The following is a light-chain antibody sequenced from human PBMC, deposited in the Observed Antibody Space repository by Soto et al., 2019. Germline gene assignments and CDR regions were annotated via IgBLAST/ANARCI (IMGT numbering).Light chain of an antibody. Sequence: DIQMTQSPSTLSASVGDRVTITCRASQSISSWLAWYQQKPGKAPKLLIYDASSLESGVPSRFSGSGSGTEFALAISSLQPDDFATNYCQQYNSYGTFGQGTKVEIK. CDR3: QQYNSYGT. J-gene: IGKJ1*01. CDR2: DAS. V-gene: IGKV1-5*01. CDR1: QSISSW.